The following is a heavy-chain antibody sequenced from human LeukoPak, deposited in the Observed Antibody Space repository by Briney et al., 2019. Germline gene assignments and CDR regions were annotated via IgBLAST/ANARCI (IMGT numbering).Heavy chain of an antibody. D-gene: IGHD6-13*01. V-gene: IGHV3-72*01. CDR3: ARSSLAAPGLFDS. CDR1: GFTFSDHD. CDR2: SRDKGDSYNT. Sequence: GGSLRLSCAASGFTFSDHDIDWVRQAPGKGLEGVGRSRDKGDSYNTKYAATVKGRFTISRDDSKNLLYLQMSSLKTEDTAVYFCARSSLAAPGLFDSWGQGTLVTVSS. J-gene: IGHJ4*02.